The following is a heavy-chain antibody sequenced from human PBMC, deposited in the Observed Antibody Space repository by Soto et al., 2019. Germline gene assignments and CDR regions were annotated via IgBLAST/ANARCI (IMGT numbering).Heavy chain of an antibody. J-gene: IGHJ4*02. V-gene: IGHV1-69*13. CDR2: IIPIFGTA. D-gene: IGHD5-18*01. CDR3: ARGYSYGQNFDY. CDR1: GGTFSSYA. Sequence: SVKVSCKASGGTFSSYAISWVRQAPGQGLEWMGGIIPIFGTANYAQKFQGRVTITADESTSTAYMELSSLRSEDTAVYYCARGYSYGQNFDYWGQGTLVTVSS.